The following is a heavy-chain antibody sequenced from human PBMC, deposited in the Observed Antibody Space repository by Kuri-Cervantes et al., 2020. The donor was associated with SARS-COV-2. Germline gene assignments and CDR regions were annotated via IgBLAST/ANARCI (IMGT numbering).Heavy chain of an antibody. CDR3: ARAYGFLRYIYYMDV. CDR1: GESFSCYY. V-gene: IGHV4-34*01. CDR2: INHRGST. Sequence: SQTLSLTCAFYGESFSCYYWNWIRQSPGKGLEWIGEINHRGSTNYNPSLKSRVTISVDTSSKQFSLNLSSVTAADTAVYYCARAYGFLRYIYYMDVWGRGTTVTVSS. D-gene: IGHD4-17*01. J-gene: IGHJ6*03.